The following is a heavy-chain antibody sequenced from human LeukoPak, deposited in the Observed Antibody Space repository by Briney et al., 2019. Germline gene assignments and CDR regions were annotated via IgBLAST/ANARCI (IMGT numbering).Heavy chain of an antibody. CDR1: GFTFSSYS. CDR2: ISSSSSYT. J-gene: IGHJ6*03. D-gene: IGHD1-1*01. V-gene: IGHV3-21*01. Sequence: GGSLRLSCAASGFTFSSYSMNWVRQAPGKGLEWVSSISSSSSYTYYADSVKGRFAISRDTAKNSVYLQMNSLRAEDTAVYYCARDWNEFSNAALYYYYYYMDVWGKGTTVTVSS. CDR3: ARDWNEFSNAALYYYYYYMDV.